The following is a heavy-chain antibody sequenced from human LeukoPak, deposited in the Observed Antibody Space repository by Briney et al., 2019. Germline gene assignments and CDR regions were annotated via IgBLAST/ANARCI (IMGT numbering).Heavy chain of an antibody. CDR3: AKGEGLYYYGSGVTDYYYYYGMDV. D-gene: IGHD3-10*01. CDR1: GFNFSSYA. J-gene: IGHJ6*02. V-gene: IGHV3-23*01. Sequence: GGSLRLSCAASGFNFSSYAMNWVRQAPGKGLEWVSAISGDGSHPYYTKSVRGRFTISRDNSKNTLYLQMNSLRAEDTAVYYCAKGEGLYYYGSGVTDYYYYYGMDVWGQGTTVTVSS. CDR2: ISGDGSHP.